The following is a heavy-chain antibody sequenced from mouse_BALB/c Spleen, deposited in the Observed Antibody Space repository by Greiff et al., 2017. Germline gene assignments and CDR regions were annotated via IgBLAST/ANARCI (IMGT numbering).Heavy chain of an antibody. CDR2: ISYSGST. D-gene: IGHD1-2*01. Sequence: VQLKESGPGLVKPSQSLSLTCTVTGYSITSDYAWNWIRQFPGNKLEWMGYISYSGSTSYNPSLKSRISITRDTSKNQFFLQLNSVTTEDTATYYCARSAATTFDYWGQGTTLTVSS. J-gene: IGHJ2*01. CDR3: ARSAATTFDY. V-gene: IGHV3-2*02. CDR1: GYSITSDYA.